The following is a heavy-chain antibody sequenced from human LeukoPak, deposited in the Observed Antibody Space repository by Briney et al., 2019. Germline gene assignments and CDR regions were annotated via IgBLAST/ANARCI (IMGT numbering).Heavy chain of an antibody. D-gene: IGHD1-7*01. CDR1: GFTFDDYA. V-gene: IGHV3-9*01. CDR3: AKDRNWNLFYGWFDP. J-gene: IGHJ5*02. Sequence: GGSLRLSCAACGFTFDDYAMHWVRQAPGKGLEWVSGISWNSGSIGYADSVKGRFTISRDNAKNSLYLQMNSLRAEDTALYYCAKDRNWNLFYGWFDPWGQGTLVTVSS. CDR2: ISWNSGSI.